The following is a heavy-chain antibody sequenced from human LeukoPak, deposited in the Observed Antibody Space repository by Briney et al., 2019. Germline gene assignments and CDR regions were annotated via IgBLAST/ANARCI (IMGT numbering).Heavy chain of an antibody. D-gene: IGHD4-23*01. CDR3: ARDPATTLVTPSDAFGV. Sequence: GRSLRLSCAVSGFTFSDYYMSWIRQAPGKGLEWLSYISGDCVTIFYADSVKGRFTIYRDNAKNSLYLQMNSLRAEDTAVYYCARDPATTLVTPSDAFGVWGQGTMVTVSS. V-gene: IGHV3-11*01. CDR2: ISGDCVTI. CDR1: GFTFSDYY. J-gene: IGHJ3*01.